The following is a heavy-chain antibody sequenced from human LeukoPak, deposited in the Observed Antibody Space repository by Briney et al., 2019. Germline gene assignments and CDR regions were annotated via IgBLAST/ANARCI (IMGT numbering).Heavy chain of an antibody. Sequence: SVKVSCKASGGTFSSYAISWVRQAPGQGLEWMGGIIPIFGTANYAQKFQGRVTITADESTGTAYMELSSLRSEDTAVYYCARSMTTVTSFDYWGQGTLVTVSS. CDR3: ARSMTTVTSFDY. D-gene: IGHD4-11*01. V-gene: IGHV1-69*13. CDR2: IIPIFGTA. CDR1: GGTFSSYA. J-gene: IGHJ4*02.